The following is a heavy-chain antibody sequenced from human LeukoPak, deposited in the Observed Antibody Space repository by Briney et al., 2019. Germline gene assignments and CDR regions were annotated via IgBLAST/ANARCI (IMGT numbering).Heavy chain of an antibody. CDR3: ARDFNGYEGSRFDP. CDR1: GFTFDDYT. CDR2: ISWDGDTT. J-gene: IGHJ5*02. Sequence: GGSLRLSCAASGFTFDDYTMHWVRQAPGKGLEWVSLISWDGDTTYYADSVKGRFTISRDNAKNSLYLQMNSLRAEDTAVYYCARDFNGYEGSRFDPWGQGTPVTVSS. V-gene: IGHV3-43*01. D-gene: IGHD1-26*01.